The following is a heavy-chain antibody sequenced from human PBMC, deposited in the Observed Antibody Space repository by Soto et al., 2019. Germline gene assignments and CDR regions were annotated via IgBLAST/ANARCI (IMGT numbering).Heavy chain of an antibody. V-gene: IGHV3-21*01. CDR1: GFTFSSYS. D-gene: IGHD6-13*01. J-gene: IGHJ4*02. CDR2: ISSSSSYI. Sequence: LRLSCAASGFTFSSYSMNCLRQAPGKGLEWVSSISSSSSYIYYADSVKGRFTISRDNAKNSLYLQMNSLRAEDTAVYYCARGQYSSSWYGGDDYWGQGTLVTVSS. CDR3: ARGQYSSSWYGGDDY.